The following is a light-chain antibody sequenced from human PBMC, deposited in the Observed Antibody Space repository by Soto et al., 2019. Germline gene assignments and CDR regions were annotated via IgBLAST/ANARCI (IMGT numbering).Light chain of an antibody. V-gene: IGKV3-20*01. Sequence: EIVLTQSPGTLSLSPGERATLSCRASQSVNSNFLAWYQQKPGQAPRLLIYGASNRATGIPDRFSGSGSGTDFTLTISRLEPEDFAVYYCQQYGSSSWTFGQGTKVDIK. J-gene: IGKJ1*01. CDR2: GAS. CDR3: QQYGSSSWT. CDR1: QSVNSNF.